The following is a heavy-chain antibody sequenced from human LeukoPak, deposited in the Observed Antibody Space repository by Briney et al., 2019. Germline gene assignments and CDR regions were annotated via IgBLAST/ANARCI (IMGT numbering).Heavy chain of an antibody. J-gene: IGHJ6*02. Sequence: GGSLRLSCAASGFTFSSYWMSWVRQAPGKGLEWVANIKQDGSEKYYVDSVKGRFTISRGNAKNSLYLQMNSLRAEDTAVYYCARDRTMVRGVQYYYYYGMDVWGQGTTVTVSS. V-gene: IGHV3-7*01. D-gene: IGHD3-10*01. CDR3: ARDRTMVRGVQYYYYYGMDV. CDR1: GFTFSSYW. CDR2: IKQDGSEK.